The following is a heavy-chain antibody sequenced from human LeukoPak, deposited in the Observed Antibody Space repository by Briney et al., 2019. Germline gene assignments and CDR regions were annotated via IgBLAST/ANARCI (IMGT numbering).Heavy chain of an antibody. CDR2: IGWNSDII. J-gene: IGHJ4*02. D-gene: IGHD3-22*01. V-gene: IGHV3-9*01. CDR1: GFTFDDYA. CDR3: AKSSYYYDSSGTPFDY. Sequence: GGSLRLSCAASGFTFDDYAMHWVRQPPGKGLEWVSGIGWNSDIIGYGDSVKGRFTISRDNAMNSLYLQMNSLRAEDTALYYCAKSSYYYDSSGTPFDYWGQGTLVTVSS.